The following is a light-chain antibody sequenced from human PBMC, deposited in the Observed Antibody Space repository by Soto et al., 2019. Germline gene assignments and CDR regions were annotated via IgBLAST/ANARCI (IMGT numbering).Light chain of an antibody. J-gene: IGKJ5*01. Sequence: EIVITHYPATSVCSRVQRAALSCRPSQSVASNLAWYRQTPGQDPPPIIYAPSTRATAIPVRFSGSGSETELTLTNSNLKSEDFAVYFCQQYHNWHPITFGQGTQLEIK. CDR1: QSVASN. V-gene: IGKV3-15*01. CDR3: QQYHNWHPIT. CDR2: APS.